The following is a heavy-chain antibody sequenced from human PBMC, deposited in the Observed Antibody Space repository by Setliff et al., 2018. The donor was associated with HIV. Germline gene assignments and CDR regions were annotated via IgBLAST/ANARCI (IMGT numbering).Heavy chain of an antibody. D-gene: IGHD3-9*01. Sequence: PGESLKISCQASGYSFTNFWIGWVRQMPGKGLELMGIIYPGDSDTRYSPSFQGQVTISVDKSISTAYLQWNSLKASDTAIYYCARALDFLTEQLNWFFPLWGRGTLVTVSS. J-gene: IGHJ2*01. CDR1: GYSFTNFW. CDR3: ARALDFLTEQLNWFFPL. CDR2: IYPGDSDT. V-gene: IGHV5-51*01.